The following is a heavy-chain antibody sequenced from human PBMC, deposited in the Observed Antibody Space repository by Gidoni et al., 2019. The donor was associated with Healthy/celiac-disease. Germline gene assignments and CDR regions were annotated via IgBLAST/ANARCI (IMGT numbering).Heavy chain of an antibody. J-gene: IGHJ4*02. D-gene: IGHD3-10*01. V-gene: IGHV4-39*07. Sequence: LQLQESVPGLVKPSATLSLTCILSNGPIISSSYPLGWIRQPPGKGLEWIGNIYCSGTTYYNPSLRSRVTISKDTSKKQFSLKLTSGTAADTAVYYCVRGGVRGLPSYYFDSWGQGTLVTVSS. CDR1: NGPIISSSYP. CDR2: IYCSGTT. CDR3: VRGGVRGLPSYYFDS.